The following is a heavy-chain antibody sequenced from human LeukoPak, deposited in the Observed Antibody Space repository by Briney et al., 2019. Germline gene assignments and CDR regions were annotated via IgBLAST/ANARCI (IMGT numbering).Heavy chain of an antibody. J-gene: IGHJ4*02. CDR1: GFTFSNSW. D-gene: IGHD6-13*01. CDR2: INSDGSTT. V-gene: IGHV3-74*01. Sequence: GGSLRLSCAASGFTFSNSWMHWVRQAPGKGLVWVSTINSDGSTTGYADSVKGRFTISRDNAKNTLYLQMNSLRAEDTALYYCAKDLYSSTQYYFDYWGQGTLVTVSS. CDR3: AKDLYSSTQYYFDY.